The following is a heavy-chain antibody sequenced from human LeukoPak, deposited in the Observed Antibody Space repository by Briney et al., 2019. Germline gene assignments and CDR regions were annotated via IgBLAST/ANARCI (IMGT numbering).Heavy chain of an antibody. Sequence: LGGSLRLSCAASGFTFSSCGFNWVRQAPGKGLEWVSSIGPTGTDRYYADSVRGRFTISRDNAKNSMYLQMDSLRDEDTAVYHCATETIGRHYDYWGQGTLLTVPS. CDR1: GFTFSSCG. D-gene: IGHD1-14*01. V-gene: IGHV3-21*01. CDR2: IGPTGTDR. J-gene: IGHJ4*02. CDR3: ATETIGRHYDY.